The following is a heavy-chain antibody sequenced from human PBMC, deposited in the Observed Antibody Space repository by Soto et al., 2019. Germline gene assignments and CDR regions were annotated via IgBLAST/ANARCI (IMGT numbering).Heavy chain of an antibody. Sequence: PGGSLRLSCAASGFTFSSYEMNWVRQAPGKGLEWVSYISSSGSTIYYGDSVKGRFTISRDNAKNSLYLQMNSLRAEDTAVYYCARDLRYSSSSGRNWFDPWGQGTLVTVSS. J-gene: IGHJ5*02. D-gene: IGHD6-6*01. CDR1: GFTFSSYE. CDR2: ISSSGSTI. V-gene: IGHV3-48*03. CDR3: ARDLRYSSSSGRNWFDP.